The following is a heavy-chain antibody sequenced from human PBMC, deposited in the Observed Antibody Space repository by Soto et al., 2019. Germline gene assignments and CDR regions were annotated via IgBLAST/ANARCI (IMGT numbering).Heavy chain of an antibody. V-gene: IGHV3-23*01. CDR3: AVLASSGYYCDY. J-gene: IGHJ4*02. Sequence: GGSLTLSCAACGCTFSIYAMSWVRQAPGKGLEWVSAISGSGGSTYYADSVKGRFTISRDNSKNTLYLQMNSLRAEDTAVYYCAVLASSGYYCDYWGQGTLVTVSS. CDR2: ISGSGGST. CDR1: GCTFSIYA. D-gene: IGHD3-22*01.